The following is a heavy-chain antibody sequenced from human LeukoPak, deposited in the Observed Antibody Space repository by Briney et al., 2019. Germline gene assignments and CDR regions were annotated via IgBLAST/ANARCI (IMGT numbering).Heavy chain of an antibody. V-gene: IGHV3-48*04. CDR3: AREGIAALGEH. CDR2: ITSSGGTI. D-gene: IGHD6-13*01. CDR1: GFTFSSFS. Sequence: GGSLRLSCAASGFTFSSFSMNWVRQAPGKGLEWISFITSSGGTIYFSDSVKGRFTISRNDAKNSLYLQMNNLRVEDTAVYYCAREGIAALGEHWGRGTLVTVSS. J-gene: IGHJ1*01.